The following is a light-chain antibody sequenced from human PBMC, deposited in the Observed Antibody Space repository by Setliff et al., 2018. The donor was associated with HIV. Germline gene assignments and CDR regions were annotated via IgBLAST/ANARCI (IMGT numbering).Light chain of an antibody. CDR1: ASDIGNYNY. J-gene: IGLJ1*01. V-gene: IGLV2-11*01. CDR2: DVT. CDR3: CSYGGTSTSLYV. Sequence: QSALTQPRPVSGSPGQSVTISCTGTASDIGNYNYVSWYQQHPDKVPKLIIYDVTKRPSGVPDRFSGSKSGNTASLTISGLQAEDEGDYYCCSYGGTSTSLYVFGTGTKVTVL.